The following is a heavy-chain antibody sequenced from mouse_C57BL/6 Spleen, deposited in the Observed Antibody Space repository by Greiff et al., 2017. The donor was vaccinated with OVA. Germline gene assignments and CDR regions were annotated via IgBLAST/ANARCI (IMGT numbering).Heavy chain of an antibody. Sequence: EVMLVESGGGLVKPGGSLKLSCAASGFTFTDSGMHWVRQAPEKGLEWVAYISRGSGAIYYADTVKGRFTISRDNATNTLFLQMTSLRSEDTAMYDCARGSSLRWCFDDWGTGTTLTVSS. CDR1: GFTFTDSG. CDR3: ARGSSLRWCFDD. CDR2: ISRGSGAI. D-gene: IGHD1-1*01. J-gene: IGHJ1*03. V-gene: IGHV5-17*01.